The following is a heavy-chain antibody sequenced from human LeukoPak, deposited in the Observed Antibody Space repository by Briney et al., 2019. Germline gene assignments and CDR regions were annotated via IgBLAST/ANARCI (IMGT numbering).Heavy chain of an antibody. CDR3: ARVGYYYDSSGYYFWWFDP. CDR1: GGSFSGYY. D-gene: IGHD3-22*01. V-gene: IGHV4-34*01. Sequence: SETLSLTCAVYGGSFSGYYWSWIRQPPGKGLEWIGEINHSGSTNYNPSLKSRVTISVDTSKNQFSLKLSSVTAADTAVYYCARVGYYYDSSGYYFWWFDPWGQGTLVTVSS. J-gene: IGHJ5*02. CDR2: INHSGST.